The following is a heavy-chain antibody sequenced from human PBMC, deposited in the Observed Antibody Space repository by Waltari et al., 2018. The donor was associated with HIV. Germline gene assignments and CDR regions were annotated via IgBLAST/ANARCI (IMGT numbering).Heavy chain of an antibody. Sequence: EVQLVETGGGLIQPGGSLRLSCAASGFTARSNYMSWVRQAPGKGLEWVSVIYSGGSTSYADSVKGRFTISRDNSKNTLYLQMNSLRAEDTAVYYCARDLAGPFDYWGQGTLVTVSS. D-gene: IGHD3-10*01. CDR1: GFTARSNY. J-gene: IGHJ4*02. CDR2: IYSGGST. V-gene: IGHV3-53*02. CDR3: ARDLAGPFDY.